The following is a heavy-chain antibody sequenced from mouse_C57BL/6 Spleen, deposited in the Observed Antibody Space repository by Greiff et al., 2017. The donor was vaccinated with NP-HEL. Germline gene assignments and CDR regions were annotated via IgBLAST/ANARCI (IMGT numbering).Heavy chain of an antibody. V-gene: IGHV1-52*01. J-gene: IGHJ3*01. CDR2: IDPSDSET. Sequence: QVQLQQPGAELVRPGSSVKLSCKASGYTFTSYWMHWVKQRPIQGLEWIGNIDPSDSETHYNQKFKDKATLTVDKSSSTAYMQLSSLTSEDSAVYYCARLGVTSWFAYWGQGTLVTVSA. D-gene: IGHD2-2*01. CDR1: GYTFTSYW. CDR3: ARLGVTSWFAY.